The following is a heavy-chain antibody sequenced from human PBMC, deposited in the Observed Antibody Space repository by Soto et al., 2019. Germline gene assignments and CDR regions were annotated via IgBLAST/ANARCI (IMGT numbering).Heavy chain of an antibody. CDR2: IFHSGRT. CDR3: ERGNYSDYRSSFDF. V-gene: IGHV4-30-4*01. Sequence: SETLSLTCIVSDGSIGNGDYYWTWLRQPPWKGLEWIGYIFHSGRTDYNPSLTSRVTISVDTSKNIFSLKVNSVTAADTAVYYCERGNYSDYRSSFDFWGQGXLVTVSS. J-gene: IGHJ4*02. D-gene: IGHD4-17*01. CDR1: DGSIGNGDYY.